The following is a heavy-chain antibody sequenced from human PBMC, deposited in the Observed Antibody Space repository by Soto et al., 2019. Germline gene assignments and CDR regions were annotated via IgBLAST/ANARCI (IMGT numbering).Heavy chain of an antibody. CDR1: GGSISSYY. D-gene: IGHD3-10*02. CDR2: IYYSGST. J-gene: IGHJ5*02. Sequence: PSETLSLTCTVSGGSISSYYWSWIRQPPGKGLEWIGCIYYSGSTNYNPSLKSRVTISVDTSKNQFSLKLSSVTAADTAVYYCARSTPPGYYVVGVAWFDPWGQGTLVTVSS. V-gene: IGHV4-59*01. CDR3: ARSTPPGYYVVGVAWFDP.